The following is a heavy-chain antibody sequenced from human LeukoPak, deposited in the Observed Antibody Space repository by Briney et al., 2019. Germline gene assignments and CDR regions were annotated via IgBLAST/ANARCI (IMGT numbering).Heavy chain of an antibody. CDR1: GGSISSGGYY. Sequence: SQTLSLTCTVSGGSISSGGYYWSWIRQHPGKGLEWIGYIYYSGSTYYNPSLKSRVTISVDTSKNQFSLKLSSVTAADTAVYYWARGGWFGELGGAFYILGQGTMVTGSS. CDR2: IYYSGST. V-gene: IGHV4-31*03. J-gene: IGHJ3*02. D-gene: IGHD3-10*01. CDR3: ARGGWFGELGGAFYI.